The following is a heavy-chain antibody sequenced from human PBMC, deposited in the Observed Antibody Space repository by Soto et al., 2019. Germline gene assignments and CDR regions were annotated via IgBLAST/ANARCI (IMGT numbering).Heavy chain of an antibody. D-gene: IGHD2-15*01. V-gene: IGHV4-30-4*01. CDR3: AKSDYCSGGGCSLWFDP. CDR2: IYDSGST. Sequence: SETLSLTCTVSGGSISSGDYYWSWIRQPPGKGLEWIGYIYDSGSTYYNPSLKSRLTISVDTYKNQFSLKLSSVTAADTAVYFCAKSDYCSGGGCSLWFDPWGQGTLVTVS. J-gene: IGHJ5*02. CDR1: GGSISSGDYY.